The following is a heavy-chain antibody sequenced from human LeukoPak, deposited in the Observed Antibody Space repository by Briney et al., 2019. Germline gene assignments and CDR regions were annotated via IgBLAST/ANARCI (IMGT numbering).Heavy chain of an antibody. CDR2: ISGSGGST. CDR1: GFTFSSYA. D-gene: IGHD6-6*01. Sequence: GGSLRLSCAASGFTFSSYAMSWVRQAPGKGLEGGSAISGSGGSTYYAYSVKGRFTLPRENSTNTLYLQLHSLRAEDTAVYYCAKAPSIAARPLNYWGQGTLVTVSS. CDR3: AKAPSIAARPLNY. V-gene: IGHV3-23*01. J-gene: IGHJ4*02.